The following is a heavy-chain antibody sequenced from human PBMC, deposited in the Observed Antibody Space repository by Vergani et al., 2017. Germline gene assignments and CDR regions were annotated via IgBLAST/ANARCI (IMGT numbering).Heavy chain of an antibody. D-gene: IGHD2-2*01. Sequence: EVQLLESGGGLVQPGGSLRLSCAASGFTFSSYAMSWVRQAPGKGLEWVSAISGSGGSTYYADSVKGRFTISRDNSKNTLYLQMNSLRAEDTAVYYCAKDKNIVVVPAASAFDYWGQGTLVTVSS. J-gene: IGHJ4*02. CDR2: ISGSGGST. CDR1: GFTFSSYA. V-gene: IGHV3-23*01. CDR3: AKDKNIVVVPAASAFDY.